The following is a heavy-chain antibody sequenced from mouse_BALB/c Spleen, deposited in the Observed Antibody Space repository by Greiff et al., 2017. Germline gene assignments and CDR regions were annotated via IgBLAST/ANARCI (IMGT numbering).Heavy chain of an antibody. V-gene: IGHV1-74*01. Sequence: QVQLQQSGPQLVRPGASVKISCKASGYSFTSYWMHWVKQRPGQGLEWIGMIDPSDSETRLNQKFKDKATLTVDKSSSTPYMQLSSPTSEDSAVYYCARGNYDYWGQGTTLTVSS. J-gene: IGHJ2*01. CDR2: IDPSDSET. D-gene: IGHD2-1*01. CDR3: ARGNYDY. CDR1: GYSFTSYW.